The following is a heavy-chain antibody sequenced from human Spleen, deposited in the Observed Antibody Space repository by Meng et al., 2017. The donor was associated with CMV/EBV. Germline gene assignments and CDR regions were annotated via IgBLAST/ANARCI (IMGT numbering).Heavy chain of an antibody. V-gene: IGHV1-69*05. J-gene: IGHJ2*01. D-gene: IGHD5-18*01. Sequence: SVKVSCKASGGTFSSYAISWVRQAPGQGLEWMGGIIPIFATANFAQKFQGRVTITTDESTSTAYMELSSLRSEDTAVYYCARGSRGYSYGRDRYFDLWGRGTLVTVSS. CDR3: ARGSRGYSYGRDRYFDL. CDR2: IIPIFATA. CDR1: GGTFSSYA.